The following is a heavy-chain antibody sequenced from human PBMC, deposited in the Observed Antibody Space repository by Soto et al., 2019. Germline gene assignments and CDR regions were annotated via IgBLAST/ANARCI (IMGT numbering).Heavy chain of an antibody. CDR2: IYPGDSDT. V-gene: IGHV5-51*01. CDR3: ARHARGLVQAASQTVYYYYGMDV. D-gene: IGHD2-2*01. J-gene: IGHJ6*02. CDR1: GYSFTSYW. Sequence: GESLKISCKGSGYSFTSYWIGWVRQMPEKGLEWMGIIYPGDSDTRYSPSFQGQVTISADKSISTAYLQWSSLKASDTAMYYCARHARGLVQAASQTVYYYYGMDVWGQGTTVTVSS.